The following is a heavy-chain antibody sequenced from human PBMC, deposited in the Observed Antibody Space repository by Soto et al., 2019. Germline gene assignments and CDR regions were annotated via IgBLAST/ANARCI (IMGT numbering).Heavy chain of an antibody. J-gene: IGHJ6*02. CDR2: ISYDGSNK. D-gene: IGHD6-13*01. Sequence: GGSLRLSCAASGFTFSSYGMHWVRQAPGKGLEWVAVISYDGSNKYYADSVKGRFTISRDNSKNTLYLQMNSLRAEDTAVYYCAKDSQQLVLLDGMDVWGQGTTVTVSS. CDR1: GFTFSSYG. V-gene: IGHV3-30*18. CDR3: AKDSQQLVLLDGMDV.